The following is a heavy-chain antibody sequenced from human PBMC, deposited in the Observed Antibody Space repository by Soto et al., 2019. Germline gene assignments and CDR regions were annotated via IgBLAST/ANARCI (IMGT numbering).Heavy chain of an antibody. V-gene: IGHV1-18*01. J-gene: IGHJ6*02. CDR1: GYTFTSYG. CDR3: ARRWGLQLRYYYGMDV. Sequence: QVQLVQSGAEVKKPGASVKVSCKASGYTFTSYGISWVRQAPGQGLEWMGWISAYNGNTNYAQKLQGRVTMTTDTCTSTAYMELRSLRSDDTAVYYCARRWGLQLRYYYGMDVWGQGTTVTVSS. CDR2: ISAYNGNT. D-gene: IGHD2-15*01.